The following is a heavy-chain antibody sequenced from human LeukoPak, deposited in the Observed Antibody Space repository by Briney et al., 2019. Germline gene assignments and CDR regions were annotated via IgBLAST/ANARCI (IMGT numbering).Heavy chain of an antibody. CDR3: ARDRQYCSSTSCPVKEFDY. CDR2: IWTDGSKK. J-gene: IGHJ4*02. Sequence: GGSLRLSCAASGSTFSSYGMHWVRQAPGKGLEWVTVIWTDGSKKYYVDSVKGRCSISRDNSNNILYLQMDSLRVEDTAAYYCARDRQYCSSTSCPVKEFDYWGQGTLVTVSS. D-gene: IGHD2-2*01. CDR1: GSTFSSYG. V-gene: IGHV3-33*01.